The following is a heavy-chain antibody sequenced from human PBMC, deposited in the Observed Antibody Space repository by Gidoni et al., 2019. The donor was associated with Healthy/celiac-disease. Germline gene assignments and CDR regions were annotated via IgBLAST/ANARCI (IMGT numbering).Heavy chain of an antibody. Sequence: QVQLVQSGAEVKKPGASVKVSCKAAGYTFTSYYMHWVRQAPGQGLEWMGIINPSGGSTSYAQKFQGRVTMTRDTSTSTVYMELSSLRSEDTAVYYCARSYSSSWYPYWYFDLWGRGTLVTVSS. CDR2: INPSGGST. CDR1: GYTFTSYY. V-gene: IGHV1-46*01. D-gene: IGHD6-13*01. J-gene: IGHJ2*01. CDR3: ARSYSSSWYPYWYFDL.